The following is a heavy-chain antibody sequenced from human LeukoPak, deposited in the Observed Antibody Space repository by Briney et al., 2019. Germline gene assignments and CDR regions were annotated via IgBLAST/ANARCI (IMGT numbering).Heavy chain of an antibody. CDR1: GFTFSSYA. CDR3: GRDQGGSIGWYGDY. J-gene: IGHJ4*02. Sequence: GGSLRLSCAASGFTFSSYAMDWVRQAPGKGLEWVAFISNDGTNKYYADSVKGRFTISRDNSKNTPYLQMNSLRAEDTAVYYCGRDQGGSIGWYGDYWGQGTLVTVSS. V-gene: IGHV3-30*04. CDR2: ISNDGTNK. D-gene: IGHD6-19*01.